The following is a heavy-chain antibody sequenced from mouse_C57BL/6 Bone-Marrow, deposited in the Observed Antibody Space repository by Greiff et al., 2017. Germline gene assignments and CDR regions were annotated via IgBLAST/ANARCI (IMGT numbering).Heavy chain of an antibody. J-gene: IGHJ4*01. CDR2: IYPGSGSN. CDR1: GYTFTSYW. Sequence: VQLQQPGAELVKPGASVKMSCKASGYTFTSYWITWVKQRPGQGLEWIGDIYPGSGSNNYNEKFKSKATLTVDTSSSTAYMQLSSLTSEDSAVYYCATSYYSNLMGCWGQGTSVTVSS. D-gene: IGHD2-5*01. CDR3: ATSYYSNLMGC. V-gene: IGHV1-55*01.